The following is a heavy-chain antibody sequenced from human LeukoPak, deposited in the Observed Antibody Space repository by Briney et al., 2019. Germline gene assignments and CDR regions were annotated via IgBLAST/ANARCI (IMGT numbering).Heavy chain of an antibody. Sequence: ASVKVSCKASGYTFISYAMNWVRQAPGQGLEWMGWINTNTGNPTYAQGFTGRFVFSLDTSVSTAYLQISSLKAEDTAVYYCARGGAAAGTGIYYYGMDVWGQGTTVTVSS. J-gene: IGHJ6*02. D-gene: IGHD6-13*01. CDR3: ARGGAAAGTGIYYYGMDV. V-gene: IGHV7-4-1*02. CDR1: GYTFISYA. CDR2: INTNTGNP.